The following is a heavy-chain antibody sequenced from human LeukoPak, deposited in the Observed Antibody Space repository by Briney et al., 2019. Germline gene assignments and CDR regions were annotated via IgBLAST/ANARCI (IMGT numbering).Heavy chain of an antibody. Sequence: GRSLRLSCAASGLTFEHYGMSWFRQAPGKGLEWVSGIDGISVVTSYAASVKGRFTISRDNAKNSLYLQMNSLRAEDTAVYYCAELGITMIGGVWGKGTTVTISS. CDR3: AELGITMIGGV. CDR2: IDGISVVT. D-gene: IGHD3-10*02. V-gene: IGHV3-20*04. J-gene: IGHJ6*04. CDR1: GLTFEHYG.